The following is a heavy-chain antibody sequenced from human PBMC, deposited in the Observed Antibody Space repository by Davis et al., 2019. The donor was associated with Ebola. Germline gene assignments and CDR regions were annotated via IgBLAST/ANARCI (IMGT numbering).Heavy chain of an antibody. J-gene: IGHJ6*02. CDR1: GGSISSYY. V-gene: IGHV4-59*01. CDR2: IYYSGST. D-gene: IGHD2-15*01. Sequence: PSETLSLTCAVYGGSISSYYWSWIRQPPGKGLEWIGYIYYSGSTNYNPSLKSRVTISVDTSKNQFSLKLSSVTAADTAVYYCARGGYWWYAYYGMDVWGQGTTVTVSS. CDR3: ARGGYWWYAYYGMDV.